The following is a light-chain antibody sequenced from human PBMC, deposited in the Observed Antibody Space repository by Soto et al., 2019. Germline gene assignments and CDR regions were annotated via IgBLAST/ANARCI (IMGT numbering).Light chain of an antibody. Sequence: EIVLTQSPATLSLSPGERATLSCRASQSVSSYLAWYQQKPGQAPRLLIYDASNRATGIPARFSGSGSGTDFSLTISSLESEDFAVYYCQHRSNWPLTFGGGTKVEI. V-gene: IGKV3-11*01. CDR2: DAS. J-gene: IGKJ4*01. CDR1: QSVSSY. CDR3: QHRSNWPLT.